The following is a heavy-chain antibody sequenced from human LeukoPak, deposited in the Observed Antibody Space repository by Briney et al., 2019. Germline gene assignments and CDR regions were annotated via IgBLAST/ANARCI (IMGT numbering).Heavy chain of an antibody. D-gene: IGHD6-19*01. Sequence: GGSLRLSCAASGFSFSSQNMNWVRQAPGKGLEWVSYIYGSGGTTHYADSVGGRFTISRDNAKNSLYLQMNTLTADATAVYYCAKTTVGYSSGRYPGWPADCWGQGTLVTVSS. CDR2: IYGSGGTT. CDR1: GFSFSSQN. V-gene: IGHV3-48*04. CDR3: AKTTVGYSSGRYPGWPADC. J-gene: IGHJ4*02.